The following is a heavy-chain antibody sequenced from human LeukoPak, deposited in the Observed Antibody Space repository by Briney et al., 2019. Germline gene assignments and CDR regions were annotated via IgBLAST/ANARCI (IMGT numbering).Heavy chain of an antibody. V-gene: IGHV4-59*08. D-gene: IGHD3-22*01. CDR3: ARREGYFDY. Sequence: SETLSLTCTVSGGSISSYYWSWIRQPPGKGLEWIGYIYYSGSTNYNPSLKSRVTISVDTSKNQFSLKLSSVTASGTAMYYCARREGYFDYWGQGALVTVSS. J-gene: IGHJ4*02. CDR2: IYYSGST. CDR1: GGSISSYY.